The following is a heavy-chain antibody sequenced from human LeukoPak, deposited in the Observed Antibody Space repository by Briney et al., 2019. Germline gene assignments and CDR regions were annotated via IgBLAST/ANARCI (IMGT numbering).Heavy chain of an antibody. CDR3: AKDPLVVVPAASRFFFDY. J-gene: IGHJ4*02. D-gene: IGHD2-2*01. Sequence: GGSLRLSCAASGFTFSSYAMSWVRQAPGKGLEWVSAVSGSGDSTYYADSVKGRFSISRDNSKNTLYLQMNSLRAEDTAVYYCAKDPLVVVPAASRFFFDYWGLGTLVTVSS. CDR1: GFTFSSYA. V-gene: IGHV3-23*01. CDR2: VSGSGDST.